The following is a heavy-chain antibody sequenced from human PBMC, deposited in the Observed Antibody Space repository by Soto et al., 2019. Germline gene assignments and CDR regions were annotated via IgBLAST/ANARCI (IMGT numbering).Heavy chain of an antibody. CDR3: ARDVYGGNCCDAFDV. D-gene: IGHD2-21*01. J-gene: IGHJ3*01. Sequence: QVLLVQSGAEVKKPGASVKFSCKTSGYTFTSNSIIWVRQAPGQGIEWMGRISPYTGRTEYEEKFQGRVTVTRDKTTNTVYMELTSLTSDDTGVYSGARDVYGGNCCDAFDVWGQGTMVTVSS. V-gene: IGHV1-18*01. CDR1: GYTFTSNS. CDR2: ISPYTGRT.